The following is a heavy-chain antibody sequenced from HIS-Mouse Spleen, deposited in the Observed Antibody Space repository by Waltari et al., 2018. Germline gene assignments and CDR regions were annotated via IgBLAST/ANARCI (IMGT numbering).Heavy chain of an antibody. CDR3: ARGFVDTAMVDY. V-gene: IGHV3-30-3*01. J-gene: IGHJ4*02. CDR1: GFPFSSYA. CDR2: ISYDGSNK. Sequence: VQLVESGGGVVQPGRSLRRSCAASGFPFSSYAMHWVRQAPGKGLEWVAVISYDGSNKYYADSVKGRFTISRDNSKNTLYLQMNSLRAEDTAVYYCARGFVDTAMVDYWGQGTLVTVSS. D-gene: IGHD5-18*01.